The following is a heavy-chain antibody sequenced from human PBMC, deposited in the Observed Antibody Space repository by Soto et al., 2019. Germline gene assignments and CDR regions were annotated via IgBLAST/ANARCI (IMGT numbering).Heavy chain of an antibody. D-gene: IGHD6-19*01. CDR1: GFMFSLYA. Sequence: GGSLRLSCAASGFMFSLYAMSWVRQAPGKGLEWVSGIGNGGSSTYYADSVKGRFTVSRDNSKNPLFLQMNSVRAEDTAVYYCAKAKGPRYSSGSYSDYWGQGTLVTVSS. V-gene: IGHV3-23*01. CDR3: AKAKGPRYSSGSYSDY. J-gene: IGHJ4*02. CDR2: IGNGGSST.